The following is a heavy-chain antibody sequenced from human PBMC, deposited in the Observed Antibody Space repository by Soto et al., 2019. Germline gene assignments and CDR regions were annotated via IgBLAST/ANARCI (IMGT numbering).Heavy chain of an antibody. CDR1: GYTFTSYG. Sequence: ASVKVSCKASGYTFTSYGISWVRQAPGQGLEWMGWISAYNGNTNYAQKLQGRVTMTTDTSTSTAYMELRSLRSDDTAVYYCATHSTIFGVVIIPSFYYYGMDVWGQGTTVTVSS. CDR2: ISAYNGNT. J-gene: IGHJ6*02. D-gene: IGHD3-3*01. CDR3: ATHSTIFGVVIIPSFYYYGMDV. V-gene: IGHV1-18*04.